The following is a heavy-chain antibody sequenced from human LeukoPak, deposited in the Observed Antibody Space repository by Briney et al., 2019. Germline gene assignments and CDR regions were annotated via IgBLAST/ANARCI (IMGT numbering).Heavy chain of an antibody. Sequence: WGSLRLSCAASGFTFSDYALNWVRQAPGKGLDWVSYTSSSSTNIYYADSVKGPFTISRDNATDSLDLEMNRLTDEDTGVYYCVRGRANRVEYWGQGSPVTVSS. CDR3: VRGRANRVEY. V-gene: IGHV3-48*02. J-gene: IGHJ4*02. CDR2: TSSSSTNI. CDR1: GFTFSDYA. D-gene: IGHD1-14*01.